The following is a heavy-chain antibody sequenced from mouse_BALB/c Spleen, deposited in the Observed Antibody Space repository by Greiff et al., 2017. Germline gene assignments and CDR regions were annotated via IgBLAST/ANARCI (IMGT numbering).Heavy chain of an antibody. J-gene: IGHJ3*01. D-gene: IGHD2-10*01. CDR3: AAYYGNRGFAY. CDR2: ISYDGSN. V-gene: IGHV3-6*02. Sequence: EVQLKESGPGLVKPSQSLSLTCSVTGYSITSGYYWNWIRQFPGNKLEWMGYISYDGSNNYNPSLKNRISITRDTSKNQFFLKLNSVTTEDTATYYCAAYYGNRGFAYWGQGTLVTVSA. CDR1: GYSITSGYY.